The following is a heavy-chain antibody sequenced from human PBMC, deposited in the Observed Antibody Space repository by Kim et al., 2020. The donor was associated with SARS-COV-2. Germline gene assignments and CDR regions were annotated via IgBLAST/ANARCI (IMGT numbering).Heavy chain of an antibody. J-gene: IGHJ4*01. D-gene: IGHD1-26*01. V-gene: IGHV4-39*01. CDR1: GDSISSSSFY. CDR2: VFATGKT. CDR3: ARYRVQWELSHYFDY. Sequence: SETLSLTCTVSGDSISSSSFYWDWIRQPPGRGLEWIGSVFATGKTFYNSTLTSRVTVSVDTSKNQFSLKLRSVTAADTAVYYCARYRVQWELSHYFDYW.